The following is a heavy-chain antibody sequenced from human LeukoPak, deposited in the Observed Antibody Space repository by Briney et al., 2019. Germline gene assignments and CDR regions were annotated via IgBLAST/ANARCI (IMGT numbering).Heavy chain of an antibody. D-gene: IGHD1-26*01. CDR1: GGTFSSYA. CDR3: VRDGELPYDAYDI. J-gene: IGHJ3*02. Sequence: ASVKVSCKASGGTFSSYAISWVRQAPGQGLEWMGWISGYRGITKYGQKFQGRVTLTTDTSTDVANMELRSLRPDDTAVYYCVRDGELPYDAYDIWGQGTMVTVSS. CDR2: ISGYRGIT. V-gene: IGHV1-18*01.